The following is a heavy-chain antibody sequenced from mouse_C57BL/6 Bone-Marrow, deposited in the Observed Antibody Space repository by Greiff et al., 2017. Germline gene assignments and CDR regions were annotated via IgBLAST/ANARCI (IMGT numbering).Heavy chain of an antibody. CDR1: GYTFTEYT. CDR2: ILPGSGST. V-gene: IGHV1-9*01. D-gene: IGHD2-1*01. J-gene: IGHJ2*01. Sequence: QVQLQQSGAELVKPGASVKLSCKASGYTFTEYTIHWVKQRSGHGLEWIGEILPGSGSTNYNEKFKGKATFTADTSSNTAYMQLSSLTTEDSAIYYCASYGNYFYWGQGTTLTVSS. CDR3: ASYGNYFY.